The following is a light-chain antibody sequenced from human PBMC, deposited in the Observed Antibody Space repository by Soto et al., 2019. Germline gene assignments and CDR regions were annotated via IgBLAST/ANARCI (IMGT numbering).Light chain of an antibody. CDR3: QQPPYT. CDR2: ATS. CDR1: QSVSIW. J-gene: IGKJ3*01. Sequence: DIQMTQSPSSLSASVGDRVTITCRASQSVSIWLAWYRQKPGKAPKLLIYATSTLQSGVPSRFSGRDSGADFTLTINNLQPEDFATYYCQQPPYTFGPGTKVD. V-gene: IGKV1-5*01.